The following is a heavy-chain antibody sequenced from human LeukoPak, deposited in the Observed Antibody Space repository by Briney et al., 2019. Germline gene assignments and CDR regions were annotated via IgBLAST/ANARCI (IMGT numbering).Heavy chain of an antibody. CDR3: ARDRKDGYNSFDY. V-gene: IGHV1-2*02. CDR1: GYTFTGYY. D-gene: IGHD5-24*01. CDR2: INPNSGGT. Sequence: ASVKVSCKASGYTFTGYYMHWVRQAPGQGLEWMGWINPNSGGTNYAQKVQGRVTMTRDTSISTAYMELSRLRSDDTAVYYCARDRKDGYNSFDYWGQGTLVTVSS. J-gene: IGHJ4*02.